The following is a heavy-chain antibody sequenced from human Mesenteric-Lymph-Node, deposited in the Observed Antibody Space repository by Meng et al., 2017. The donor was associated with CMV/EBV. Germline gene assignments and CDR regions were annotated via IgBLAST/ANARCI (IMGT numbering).Heavy chain of an antibody. Sequence: GGSLRLSCAASGFIFDEYAIHWVRQAPGKGLEWVSGISWNSAYIGYADSVKGRFTISRDNAKNSLYLQMNSLRGEDTALYYCAKDLASAVPSRSGFDVWGRGTMVTVSS. CDR2: ISWNSAYI. V-gene: IGHV3-9*01. CDR1: GFIFDEYA. D-gene: IGHD6-19*01. CDR3: AKDLASAVPSRSGFDV. J-gene: IGHJ3*01.